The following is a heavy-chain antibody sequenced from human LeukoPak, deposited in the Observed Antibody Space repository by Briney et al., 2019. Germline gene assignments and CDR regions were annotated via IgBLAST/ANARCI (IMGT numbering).Heavy chain of an antibody. D-gene: IGHD6-13*01. CDR3: AREELGMVYFDH. J-gene: IGHJ4*02. Sequence: PGGSLRLSCAASAFTFSSYAMHWVRQAPGKGLEWVAVISYDGSNKYYADSVKGRFTISRDNSKNTLYLQMNSLRAEDTAVYYCAREELGMVYFDHWGQGTLVTVSS. CDR2: ISYDGSNK. CDR1: AFTFSSYA. V-gene: IGHV3-30-3*01.